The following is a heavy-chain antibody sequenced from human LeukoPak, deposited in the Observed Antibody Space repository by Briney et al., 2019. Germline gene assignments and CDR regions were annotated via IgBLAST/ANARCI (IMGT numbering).Heavy chain of an antibody. CDR3: ARHLGSYLHY. J-gene: IGHJ4*02. CDR1: GGSISSYY. D-gene: IGHD3-16*01. Sequence: SETLSLTCTVSGGSISSYYWSWIRQPPGKGLEWIGYIYYSGSTNYNPSLKSRVTMSVDTSKNQFSLKLSSVTAADTAVYYCARHLGSYLHYWGQGTLVTVSS. V-gene: IGHV4-59*08. CDR2: IYYSGST.